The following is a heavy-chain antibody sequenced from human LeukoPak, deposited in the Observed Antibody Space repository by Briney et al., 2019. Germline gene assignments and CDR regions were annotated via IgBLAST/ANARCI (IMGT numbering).Heavy chain of an antibody. Sequence: GGSLRLSCAASGFTFSSYWVHWVRQAPGKGLVWDSRINSDGSSTSYADSVKGRFTISRDNAKNTLYLQMNSLRAEDTAVYYCAREPPYYDSSGLYYYYGMDVWGQGTTVTVSS. J-gene: IGHJ6*02. CDR3: AREPPYYDSSGLYYYYGMDV. CDR2: INSDGSST. D-gene: IGHD3-22*01. CDR1: GFTFSSYW. V-gene: IGHV3-74*01.